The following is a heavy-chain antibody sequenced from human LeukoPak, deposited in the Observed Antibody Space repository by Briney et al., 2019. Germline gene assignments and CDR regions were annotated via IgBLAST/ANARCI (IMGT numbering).Heavy chain of an antibody. CDR2: ISSSSSYI. D-gene: IGHD1-26*01. V-gene: IGHV3-21*01. CDR1: GFTFSSYS. Sequence: GGSLRLSCAASGFTFSSYSMNWVRQAPGKGLEWVSSISSSSSYIYYADSVKGRFTISRDNAKNSLYLQMNSLRAEDTAVYYCASEHNSGSYGPYFDYWGQGTLVTVSS. CDR3: ASEHNSGSYGPYFDY. J-gene: IGHJ4*02.